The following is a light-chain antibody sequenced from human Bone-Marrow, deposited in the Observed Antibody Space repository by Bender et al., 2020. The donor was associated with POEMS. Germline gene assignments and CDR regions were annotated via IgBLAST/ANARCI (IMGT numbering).Light chain of an antibody. CDR1: KLGDKY. Sequence: SYELIQPPSVSVSPGQTASITCSGDKLGDKYACWYQQKSGQSPILLIYQNNKRPSGIPERFSGSNSGNTATLTVRGTQAMDEADYYCQAWDSSTVVFGGGTKLTVL. CDR3: QAWDSSTVV. V-gene: IGLV3-1*01. CDR2: QNN. J-gene: IGLJ2*01.